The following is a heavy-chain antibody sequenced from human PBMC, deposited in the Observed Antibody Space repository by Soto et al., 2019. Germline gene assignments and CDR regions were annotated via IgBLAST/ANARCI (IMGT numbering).Heavy chain of an antibody. CDR2: ITSGSGVT. Sequence: EVQLVESGGGLVKPGESLRLSCVASGLRFTSYGMSWVRQAPGRGLEWVSSITSGSGVTFYADSVKGRFTISRDNAKNSLHLQMNSLRAEDTAVYYCTTYNGTYRDHWGLGTLVTVSS. CDR3: TTYNGTYRDH. V-gene: IGHV3-21*01. J-gene: IGHJ4*02. D-gene: IGHD1-26*01. CDR1: GLRFTSYG.